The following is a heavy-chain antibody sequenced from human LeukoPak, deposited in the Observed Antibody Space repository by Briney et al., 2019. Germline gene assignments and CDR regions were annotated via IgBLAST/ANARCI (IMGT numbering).Heavy chain of an antibody. CDR1: GFTFSTYM. Sequence: GGSLRLSCAASGFTFSTYMMNWVRQAPGKGLEWLSYIISDSGAIYYADSVQGRFTISRDNAQKSLYLQMNSLRVEDTAVYYCVRELAYWGQGALVTVSS. CDR3: VRELAY. D-gene: IGHD1-1*01. J-gene: IGHJ4*02. CDR2: IISDSGAI. V-gene: IGHV3-48*01.